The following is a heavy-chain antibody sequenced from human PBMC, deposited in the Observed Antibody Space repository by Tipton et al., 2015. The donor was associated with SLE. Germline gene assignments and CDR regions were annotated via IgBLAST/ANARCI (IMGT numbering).Heavy chain of an antibody. CDR3: AKASSSNGLDV. CDR1: GYSFTSYW. CDR2: IYPGDSDA. D-gene: IGHD6-6*01. Sequence: QLVQSGAEVKKPGESLKISCKGSGYSFTSYWIGWVRQMPGKGLEWIGVIYPGDSDARYSPSFEGQVTLSVDKSISTAYLQWRTLKSSDTAMYYCAKASSSNGLDVWGQGTTVTVSS. J-gene: IGHJ6*02. V-gene: IGHV5-51*03.